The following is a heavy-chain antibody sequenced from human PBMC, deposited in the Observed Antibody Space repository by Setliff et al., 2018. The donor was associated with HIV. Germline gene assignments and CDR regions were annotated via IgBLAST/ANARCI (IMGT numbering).Heavy chain of an antibody. CDR1: GFTFSSYI. Sequence: GGSLRLSCEVSGFTFSSYIMNWVRQAPGKGLEWVSSISPSGSYIYYADSMKGRFTISRDNAKNSLYLQMNSLRAEDTAVYYCARGDTTPIYPNYMDVWGKGTTVTVSS. D-gene: IGHD2-21*02. V-gene: IGHV3-21*01. CDR2: ISPSGSYI. CDR3: ARGDTTPIYPNYMDV. J-gene: IGHJ6*03.